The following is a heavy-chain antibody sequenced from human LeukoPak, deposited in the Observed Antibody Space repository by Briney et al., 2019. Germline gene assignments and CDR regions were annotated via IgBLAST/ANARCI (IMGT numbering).Heavy chain of an antibody. Sequence: ASVKVSCKGSGYTFNNYDINWVRQATGQGLEWMGWMNPNSGSTGYAQKFQGRVTISRNTSKSTAYMELSSLRSEDTAMYYCARSSGHASDFWGQGTLVTVSS. D-gene: IGHD5-12*01. CDR3: ARSSGHASDF. J-gene: IGHJ4*02. CDR1: GYTFNNYD. CDR2: MNPNSGST. V-gene: IGHV1-8*03.